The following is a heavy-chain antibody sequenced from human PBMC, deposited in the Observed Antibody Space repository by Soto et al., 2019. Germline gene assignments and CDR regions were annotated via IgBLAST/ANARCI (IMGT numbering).Heavy chain of an antibody. Sequence: GGSLRLSCAASGFTFSSYGMHWVRQAPGKGLEWVAVIWYDGSNKYYADSVKGRFTISRDNSKNTLYLQMNSLRAEDTAVYYCARVGHTDPSLYYYYYMDVWGKGTTVTVSS. D-gene: IGHD5-18*01. CDR3: ARVGHTDPSLYYYYYMDV. J-gene: IGHJ6*03. CDR2: IWYDGSNK. V-gene: IGHV3-33*01. CDR1: GFTFSSYG.